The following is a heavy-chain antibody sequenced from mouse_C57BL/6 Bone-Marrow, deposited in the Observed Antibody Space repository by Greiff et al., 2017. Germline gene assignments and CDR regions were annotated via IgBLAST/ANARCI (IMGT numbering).Heavy chain of an antibody. J-gene: IGHJ1*03. Sequence: EVQLQQSGPELVKPGASVKIPCKASGYTFTDYNMDWVKQSHGKSLEWIGDINPNNGGTIYNQKFKGKATLTVDKSSSTAYMEHRSLTSEDTADYYCAKRSCSNSLHWYLDDWGTGTTVTVSS. D-gene: IGHD6-1*01. CDR3: AKRSCSNSLHWYLDD. V-gene: IGHV1-18*01. CDR1: GYTFTDYN. CDR2: INPNNGGT.